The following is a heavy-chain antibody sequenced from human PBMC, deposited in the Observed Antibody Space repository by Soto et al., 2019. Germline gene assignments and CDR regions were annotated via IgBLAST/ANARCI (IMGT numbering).Heavy chain of an antibody. Sequence: PSLTCNVSGGSISSSSYYWGWIRQPPGKGLEWIGSIYYSGSTYYNPSLKSRVTISVDTSKNQFSLKLSSVTAADTAVYYCAASYDSSGYYLSVLDYWGQGTLVTVSS. J-gene: IGHJ4*02. CDR3: AASYDSSGYYLSVLDY. CDR1: GGSISSSSYY. V-gene: IGHV4-39*05. CDR2: IYYSGST. D-gene: IGHD3-22*01.